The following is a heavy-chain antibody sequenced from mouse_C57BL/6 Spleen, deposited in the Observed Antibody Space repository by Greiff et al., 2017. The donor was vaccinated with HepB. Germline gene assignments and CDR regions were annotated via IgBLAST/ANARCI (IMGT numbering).Heavy chain of an antibody. CDR3: AMGDYDVFWFAY. Sequence: QVQLQQPGAELVKPGASVKVSCKASGYTFTSYWMHWVKQRPGQGLEWIGRIHPSDSDTNYNQKYKGKATLTVDKSSSTAYMQLSSLTSEDSAVYYCAMGDYDVFWFAYWGQGTLVTVSA. J-gene: IGHJ3*01. CDR1: GYTFTSYW. D-gene: IGHD2-4*01. CDR2: IHPSDSDT. V-gene: IGHV1-74*01.